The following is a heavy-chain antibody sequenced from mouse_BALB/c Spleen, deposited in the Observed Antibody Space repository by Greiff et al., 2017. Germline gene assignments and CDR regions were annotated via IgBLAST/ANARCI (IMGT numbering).Heavy chain of an antibody. Sequence: EVQVVESGGGLVQPGGSRNLSCAASGFTFSSFGMHWVRQAPAKGLEWVAYISSGGSTIYYADTLKGRFTIYRDHHKKTLFMKRTRLRSEDTAMYYGARSGGNYYFDYWGQGTTLTVSA. J-gene: IGHJ2*01. CDR1: GFTFSSFG. D-gene: IGHD2-1*01. CDR2: ISSGGSTI. CDR3: ARSGGNYYFDY. V-gene: IGHV5-17*02.